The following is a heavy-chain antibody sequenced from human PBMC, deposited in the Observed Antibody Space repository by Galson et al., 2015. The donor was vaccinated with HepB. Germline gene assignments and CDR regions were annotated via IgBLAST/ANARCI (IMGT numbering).Heavy chain of an antibody. J-gene: IGHJ4*02. V-gene: IGHV4-34*01. Sequence: ETLSLTCAVYGGSFSGYYWSWIRQPPGKGLEWIGEINHSGSTNYNPSLKSRVTISVDTSKNQFSLKLSSVTAADTAVYYCARVNLRYFDAGYYFDYWGQGTLVTVSS. CDR1: GGSFSGYY. D-gene: IGHD3-9*01. CDR2: INHSGST. CDR3: ARVNLRYFDAGYYFDY.